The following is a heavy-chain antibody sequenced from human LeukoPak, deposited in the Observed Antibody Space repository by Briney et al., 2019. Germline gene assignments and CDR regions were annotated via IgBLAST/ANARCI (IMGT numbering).Heavy chain of an antibody. J-gene: IGHJ3*02. CDR3: ARGRTARAFDI. CDR2: ISSSGSTI. Sequence: GGSLRLSCAASGFTFSSYEMNWVRQAPGKGLEWVSYISSSGSTIYYADAVKRRFTISRDNAKNSLYLQMNSLRAEDTAVYYCARGRTARAFDIWGQGTMVTVSS. V-gene: IGHV3-48*03. CDR1: GFTFSSYE.